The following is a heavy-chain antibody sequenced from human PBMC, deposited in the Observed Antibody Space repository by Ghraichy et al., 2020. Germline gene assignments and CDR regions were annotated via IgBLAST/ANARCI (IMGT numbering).Heavy chain of an antibody. CDR1: GFSLSTSGVG. J-gene: IGHJ4*02. Sequence: SGPTLVKPTQTLTLTCTFSGFSLSTSGVGVGWIRQPPGKALEWLALIYYNDDKRYSPSLKSRLTITKDSSKNQVVLTVTNMDPADTATYYCAHTLPVVSIIGGRLSLSTANFDYWGQGTLVTVSS. CDR3: AHTLPVVSIIGGRLSLSTANFDY. CDR2: IYYNDDK. D-gene: IGHD3-10*01. V-gene: IGHV2-5*01.